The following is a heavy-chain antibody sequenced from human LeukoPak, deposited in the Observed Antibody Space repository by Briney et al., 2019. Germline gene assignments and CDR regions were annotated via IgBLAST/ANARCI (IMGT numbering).Heavy chain of an antibody. D-gene: IGHD3-22*01. J-gene: IGHJ4*02. V-gene: IGHV3-74*01. CDR1: GFTFSSYW. Sequence: PGGSLRLSCAASGFTFSSYWIHWVRQAPGKGLVWVSRINSDGSSTSYADSVKGRFTISRDNAKNTLYLQMNSLRAEDTAAYYCARANYYDSSGYYLYYFDYWGQGTLVTVSS. CDR3: ARANYYDSSGYYLYYFDY. CDR2: INSDGSST.